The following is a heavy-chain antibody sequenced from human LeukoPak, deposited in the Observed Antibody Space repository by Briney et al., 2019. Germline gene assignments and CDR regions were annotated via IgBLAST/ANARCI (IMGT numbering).Heavy chain of an antibody. V-gene: IGHV3-23*01. CDR1: GFTFSNYG. CDR2: ISGSGGST. Sequence: GGTLRLSCAASGFTFSNYGMSWVRQAPGKGLEWVSAISGSGGSTNYADSVKGRFTISRDNSKNTLYLQMNSLRAEDTAVYYCAKDPFIAAAGTGYYYMDVWGKGTTVTIS. D-gene: IGHD6-13*01. CDR3: AKDPFIAAAGTGYYYMDV. J-gene: IGHJ6*03.